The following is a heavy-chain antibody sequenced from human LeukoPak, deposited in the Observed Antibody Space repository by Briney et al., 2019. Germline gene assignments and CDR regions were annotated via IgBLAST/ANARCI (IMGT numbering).Heavy chain of an antibody. Sequence: GASLQICCQGSGSIFTSYWIGWVRQLPGKGLEWMGIIYPGDSDTSYSPSFQGQVTISADKSISTAYLQWSSLKASDTAMYYCARQEGKRYCSGGSCYWLDWFDPWGQGPLVTVSS. D-gene: IGHD2-15*01. CDR2: IYPGDSDT. J-gene: IGHJ5*02. CDR3: ARQEGKRYCSGGSCYWLDWFDP. CDR1: GSIFTSYW. V-gene: IGHV5-51*01.